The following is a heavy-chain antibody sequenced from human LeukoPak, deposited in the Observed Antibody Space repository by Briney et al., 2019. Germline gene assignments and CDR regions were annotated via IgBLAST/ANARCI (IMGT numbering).Heavy chain of an antibody. Sequence: GGSLRLSCAASGFTFRSYNMNWVRHAPGKRPEWVSSISSSSSYIYYADSVKGRFTISRDNAKNSLYLQMNSLRAEDTALYYCARGASRADYWGQGTLVTVSS. CDR1: GFTFRSYN. CDR3: ARGASRADY. CDR2: ISSSSSYI. J-gene: IGHJ4*02. V-gene: IGHV3-21*01.